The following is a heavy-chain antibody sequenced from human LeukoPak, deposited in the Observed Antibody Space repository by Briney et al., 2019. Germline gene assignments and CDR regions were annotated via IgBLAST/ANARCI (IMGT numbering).Heavy chain of an antibody. Sequence: ASEKVSCKASGYTFTSYGISWVRQAPGQGLEWMGWISAYNGNTNYAQKLQGRVTMTTDTSTSTAYMELRSLRSDDTAVYYCARDSQRVSIAAAGSRFWGQGTMVTVSS. CDR1: GYTFTSYG. J-gene: IGHJ3*01. CDR3: ARDSQRVSIAAAGSRF. CDR2: ISAYNGNT. D-gene: IGHD6-13*01. V-gene: IGHV1-18*01.